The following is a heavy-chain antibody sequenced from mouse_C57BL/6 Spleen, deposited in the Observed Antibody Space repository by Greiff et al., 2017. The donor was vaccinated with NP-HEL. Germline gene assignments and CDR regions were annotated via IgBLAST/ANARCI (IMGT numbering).Heavy chain of an antibody. D-gene: IGHD1-1*01. CDR3: ARQDGSSGYVDY. CDR2: ISSGGSYT. V-gene: IGHV5-6*01. Sequence: EVMLVESGGDLVKPGGSLKLSCAASGFTFSSYGMSWVRQTPDKRLEWVATISSGGSYTYYPDSVKGRFTISRDNGKNTLYLQMSSLKSEDTAMYYCARQDGSSGYVDYWGQGTTLTVSS. CDR1: GFTFSSYG. J-gene: IGHJ2*01.